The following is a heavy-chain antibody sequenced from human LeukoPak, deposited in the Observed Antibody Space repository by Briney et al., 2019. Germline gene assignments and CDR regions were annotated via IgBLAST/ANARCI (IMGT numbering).Heavy chain of an antibody. D-gene: IGHD3-10*01. CDR3: AKDVGGSDY. CDR1: GFTFSSYS. J-gene: IGHJ4*02. V-gene: IGHV3-74*01. Sequence: GGSLRLSCAASGFTFSSYSMNWVRQAPGKGLVWVSRINNDGSSTNYADSVKGRFTISRDNAKNTLYLQMNSLRAEDTAVYYCAKDVGGSDYWGQGTLVTVSS. CDR2: INNDGSST.